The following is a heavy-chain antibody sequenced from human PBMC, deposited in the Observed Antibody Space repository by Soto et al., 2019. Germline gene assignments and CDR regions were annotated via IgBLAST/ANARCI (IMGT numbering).Heavy chain of an antibody. CDR3: ARAVTVPDYYYYMDV. CDR1: GGSVSNYY. D-gene: IGHD1-20*01. V-gene: IGHV4-59*02. Sequence: SETLSLTCTVSGGSVSNYYWSWIRQPPGKGLEWIGYMYHSGSTNYNPSLKSRVTISVDTSKNQFSLKLSSVTAADTAVYYCARAVTVPDYYYYMDVWGKGTTVTVSS. CDR2: MYHSGST. J-gene: IGHJ6*03.